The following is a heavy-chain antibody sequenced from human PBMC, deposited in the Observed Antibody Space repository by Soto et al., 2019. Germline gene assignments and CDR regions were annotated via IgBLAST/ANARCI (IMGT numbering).Heavy chain of an antibody. V-gene: IGHV6-1*01. CDR2: TYYRTKWHY. J-gene: IGHJ4*02. Sequence: SQTLSLTCAISGDSVSNNSVAWNWVRQSPSRGLEWLGRTYYRTKWHYDYAPSVRSRITINPDTSKNHFSLQLNSVSPEDAAVYYCARTLRGRGVKYFDDWGQGTLVTVSS. CDR3: ARTLRGRGVKYFDD. D-gene: IGHD3-10*01. CDR1: GDSVSNNSVA.